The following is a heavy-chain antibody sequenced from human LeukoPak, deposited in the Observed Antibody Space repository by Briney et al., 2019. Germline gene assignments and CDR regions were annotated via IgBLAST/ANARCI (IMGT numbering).Heavy chain of an antibody. D-gene: IGHD2-21*02. J-gene: IGHJ4*02. V-gene: IGHV3-7*01. CDR1: RFTFSNYW. CDR2: INQDGSKK. Sequence: GGSLRLSCVASRFTFSNYWMSWIRQAPGKGLEWVANINQDGSKKPYADSMKGRFTISRDNAKESLYLQLNSLRADDTAVYYCAKWGPHCVGDYCPALDSWGQGTLVTVSS. CDR3: AKWGPHCVGDYCPALDS.